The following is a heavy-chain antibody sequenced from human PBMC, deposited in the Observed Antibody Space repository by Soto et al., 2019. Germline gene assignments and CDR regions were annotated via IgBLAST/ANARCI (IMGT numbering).Heavy chain of an antibody. CDR3: AAYQLLPKNWFDP. CDR1: GGSISIYY. V-gene: IGHV4-59*01. CDR2: IYYSGST. D-gene: IGHD2-2*01. J-gene: IGHJ5*02. Sequence: SETLSPTSTASGGSISIYYWSWIRQPPGKGLEWIGYIYYSGSTNYNPSLKSRVTISVDTSKNQFSLKLSSVTAADTAVYYCAAYQLLPKNWFDPWGQGTLVTVS.